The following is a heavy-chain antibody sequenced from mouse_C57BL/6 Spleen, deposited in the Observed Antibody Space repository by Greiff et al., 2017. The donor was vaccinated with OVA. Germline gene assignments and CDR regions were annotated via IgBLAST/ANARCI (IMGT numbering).Heavy chain of an antibody. Sequence: QVQLQQPGAELVKPGASVKLSCKASGYTFTSYWMQWVKQRPGQGLEWIGEIDPSDSYTNYNQKFKGKATLTVDTSSSTAYMQRSSLTSEDSAVYYCARRGYDWYFDVWGTGTTVTVSS. CDR2: IDPSDSYT. CDR1: GYTFTSYW. V-gene: IGHV1-50*01. CDR3: ARRGYDWYFDV. J-gene: IGHJ1*03. D-gene: IGHD2-2*01.